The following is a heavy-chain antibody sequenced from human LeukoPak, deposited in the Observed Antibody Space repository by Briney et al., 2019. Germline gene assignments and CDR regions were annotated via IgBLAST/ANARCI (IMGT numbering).Heavy chain of an antibody. J-gene: IGHJ4*02. D-gene: IGHD3-16*01. CDR3: ARDATSARLGLDY. V-gene: IGHV3-66*01. Sequence: GGSLRLSCAASGFTFSSYWMSWVRQAPGKGLEWVSVIYSGGSTYYADSVKGRFTISRDNSKNTLYLQMNSLRAEDTAVYYCARDATSARLGLDYWGQGTLVTVSS. CDR1: GFTFSSYW. CDR2: IYSGGST.